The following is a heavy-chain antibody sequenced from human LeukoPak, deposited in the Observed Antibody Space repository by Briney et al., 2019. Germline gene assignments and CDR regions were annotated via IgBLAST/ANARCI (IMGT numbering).Heavy chain of an antibody. Sequence: ASVKVSCKASGYTFTSYGISWVRQAPGQGLEWMGWTSAYNGNTNYAQKLQGRVTMTTDTSTSTAYMELRSQRPDDTAVYYCARLGDRYCTNGVCYMGPPRLRGDYWGQGTLVTVSS. V-gene: IGHV1-18*01. CDR3: ARLGDRYCTNGVCYMGPPRLRGDY. D-gene: IGHD2-8*01. J-gene: IGHJ4*02. CDR2: TSAYNGNT. CDR1: GYTFTSYG.